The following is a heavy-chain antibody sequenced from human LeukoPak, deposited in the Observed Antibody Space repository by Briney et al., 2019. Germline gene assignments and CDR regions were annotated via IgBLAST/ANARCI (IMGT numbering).Heavy chain of an antibody. V-gene: IGHV3-30-3*01. J-gene: IGHJ4*02. D-gene: IGHD3-3*01. Sequence: PGGSLRLSCAASGFTFSSYAMHWVRQAPGKGLEWVAVISYDGSNKYYADSVKGRFTISRDNSKNTLYLQMNSLRAEDTAVYYCARDFSDDFWSGYYFYTAFDYWGQGTLVTVSS. CDR3: ARDFSDDFWSGYYFYTAFDY. CDR1: GFTFSSYA. CDR2: ISYDGSNK.